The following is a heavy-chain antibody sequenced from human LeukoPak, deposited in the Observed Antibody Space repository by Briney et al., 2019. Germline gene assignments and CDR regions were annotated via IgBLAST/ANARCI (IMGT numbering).Heavy chain of an antibody. J-gene: IGHJ6*03. D-gene: IGHD2-15*01. CDR2: ISGSGGSA. CDR1: GFTFSSYA. V-gene: IGHV3-23*01. Sequence: PGGSLRLSCAASGFTFSSYAMGWVRQAPGKGLEWVSAISGSGGSAYYADSVKGRFTISRDNSKNTLYLQMNSLRAEDTAVYYCAKQDFGYYYYYYMDVWGKGTTVTVSS. CDR3: AKQDFGYYYYYYMDV.